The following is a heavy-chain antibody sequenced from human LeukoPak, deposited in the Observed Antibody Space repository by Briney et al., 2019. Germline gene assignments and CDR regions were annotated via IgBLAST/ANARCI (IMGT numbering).Heavy chain of an antibody. V-gene: IGHV1-18*01. D-gene: IGHD2-15*01. CDR1: GYTLTSYG. CDR3: ARVVLTATRYYYYYMDV. J-gene: IGHJ6*03. CDR2: ISAYNGKT. Sequence: ASVKVSCKASGYTLTSYGISWVRQAPGQGLEWMGWISAYNGKTNYAQKFQGRVTMTTDTSTSTAYMELRSLRSDDTAVYYCARVVLTATRYYYYYMDVWGKGTTVTISS.